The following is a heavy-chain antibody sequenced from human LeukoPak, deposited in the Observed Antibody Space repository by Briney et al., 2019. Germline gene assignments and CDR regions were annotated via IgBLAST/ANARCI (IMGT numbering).Heavy chain of an antibody. CDR3: AREITMIVVGVSWFDP. V-gene: IGHV1-2*02. Sequence: ASVKVSCTASGYTFTGYYMHWVRQAPGQGLEWMGWINPNSGGTNYAQKFQGRVTMTRDTSISTAYMELSRLRSDDTAVYYCAREITMIVVGVSWFDPWGQGTLVTVSS. J-gene: IGHJ5*02. CDR2: INPNSGGT. CDR1: GYTFTGYY. D-gene: IGHD3-22*01.